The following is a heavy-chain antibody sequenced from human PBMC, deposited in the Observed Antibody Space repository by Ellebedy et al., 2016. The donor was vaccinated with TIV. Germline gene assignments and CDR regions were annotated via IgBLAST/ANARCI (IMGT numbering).Heavy chain of an antibody. D-gene: IGHD3-22*01. CDR2: ISSSGVST. CDR1: GFTFRNFA. Sequence: GGSLRLSCAASGFTFRNFAMTWVRQAPGKGLEWVSSISSSGVSTDYADSVRGRVTISRDNSKNTLYLPMNSLRAGDTAVYYCAKLDSSGYYYGRFDYWGQGTLVTVSS. J-gene: IGHJ4*02. V-gene: IGHV3-23*01. CDR3: AKLDSSGYYYGRFDY.